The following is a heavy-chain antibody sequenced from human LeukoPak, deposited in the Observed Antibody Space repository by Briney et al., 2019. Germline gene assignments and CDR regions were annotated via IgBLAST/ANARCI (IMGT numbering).Heavy chain of an antibody. Sequence: GESLKISCKVSGYSFTSYLIGWVRQMPGKGLEWMGVIYPGDCDHRYSTSFQGQVTLSDDKSIRTAYLQWSSLKASDTAMYYCARWSGYYDSSGYFHFDYWGQGTLVTVSS. D-gene: IGHD3-22*01. CDR2: IYPGDCDH. V-gene: IGHV5-51*01. J-gene: IGHJ4*02. CDR3: ARWSGYYDSSGYFHFDY. CDR1: GYSFTSYL.